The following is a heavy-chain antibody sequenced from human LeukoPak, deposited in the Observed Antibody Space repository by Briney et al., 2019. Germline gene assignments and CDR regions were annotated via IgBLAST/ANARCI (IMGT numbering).Heavy chain of an antibody. CDR2: MNTNTGNP. D-gene: IGHD3-22*01. V-gene: IGHV7-4-1*02. CDR3: AVLSYDSSGYYYPFDY. CDR1: GYTFTNYA. Sequence: ASVKVSCKASGYTFTNYAMNWVRQAPGQGLEWMGWMNTNTGNPTYAQGFTGRFVFSLDTSVSTAYLQISSLKTEDTAVYYCAVLSYDSSGYYYPFDYWGPGTLVNVSS. J-gene: IGHJ4*01.